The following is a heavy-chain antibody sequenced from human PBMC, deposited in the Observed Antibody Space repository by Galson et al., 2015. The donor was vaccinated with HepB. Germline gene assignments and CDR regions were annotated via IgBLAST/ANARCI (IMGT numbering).Heavy chain of an antibody. CDR1: GFTFSNYN. CDR3: ARDRAYNWNYSPPHDI. V-gene: IGHV3-48*01. CDR2: ISSSSSTI. J-gene: IGHJ3*02. Sequence: PLRLSCAASGFTFSNYNMNWGRQAPGKGLEWVSYISSSSSTIYYADSVKGRFTISRDNAKNSLYLQMNSLRAEDTAVFYCARDRAYNWNYSPPHDIWGQGTMVTVSS. D-gene: IGHD1-7*01.